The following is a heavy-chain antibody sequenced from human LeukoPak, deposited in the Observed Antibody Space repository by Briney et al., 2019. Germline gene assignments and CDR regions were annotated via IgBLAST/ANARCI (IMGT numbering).Heavy chain of an antibody. J-gene: IGHJ4*02. Sequence: ASVKVSCKASGYTFTGYYMHWVRQAPGHGLEWMGWINPNSGGTNYAQKFQGRVTMTRDTSISTAYMELSRLRSDDTAVYYCAVGIVVVIASDYWGQGTLVTVSS. CDR3: AVGIVVVIASDY. CDR1: GYTFTGYY. D-gene: IGHD2-21*01. V-gene: IGHV1-2*02. CDR2: INPNSGGT.